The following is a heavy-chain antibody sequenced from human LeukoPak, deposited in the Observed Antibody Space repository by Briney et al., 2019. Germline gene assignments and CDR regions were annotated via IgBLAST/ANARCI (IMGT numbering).Heavy chain of an antibody. D-gene: IGHD3-10*01. J-gene: IGHJ4*02. CDR1: GFTFSTYS. CDR2: ISSSSGAI. Sequence: GGSLRLSCAASGFTFSTYSMNWVRQAPGKGLEWVSYISSSSGAIYYADSVKGRFTISRDNAKNSLYLQMNSLRDEDTAVYYCARDNPIESELFDYWGQGTLVTVSS. CDR3: ARDNPIESELFDY. V-gene: IGHV3-48*02.